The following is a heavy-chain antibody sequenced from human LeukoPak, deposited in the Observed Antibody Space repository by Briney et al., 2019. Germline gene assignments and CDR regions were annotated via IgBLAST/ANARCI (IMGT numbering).Heavy chain of an antibody. Sequence: ASVKVSCKVSGYTLTELSMHWVRQAPGKGLEWMGGFDPEDGETIYAQKFQGRVTMTEDTSTDTAYMELSSLRSEDTAVYYCATVALDGVYSIAFDIWGQGTMVTVSS. CDR1: GYTLTELS. D-gene: IGHD2-15*01. V-gene: IGHV1-24*01. CDR2: FDPEDGET. J-gene: IGHJ3*02. CDR3: ATVALDGVYSIAFDI.